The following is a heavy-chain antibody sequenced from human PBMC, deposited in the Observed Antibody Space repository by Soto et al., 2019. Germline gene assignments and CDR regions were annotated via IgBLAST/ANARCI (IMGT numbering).Heavy chain of an antibody. J-gene: IGHJ4*02. V-gene: IGHV3-23*01. D-gene: IGHD3-9*01. CDR1: GFAFSSYS. CDR3: AKDIWAYYNELTGFYSGDW. Sequence: EVQLLESGGGLVQPGGSLRLSCAASGFAFSSYSMNWVRQAPGKGLEWVSVISGGGSSTYYADSVKGRFTVSRDNSKNTLFLQMNSLRVEDTAVYYCAKDIWAYYNELTGFYSGDWWGQGTRVTVSS. CDR2: ISGGGSST.